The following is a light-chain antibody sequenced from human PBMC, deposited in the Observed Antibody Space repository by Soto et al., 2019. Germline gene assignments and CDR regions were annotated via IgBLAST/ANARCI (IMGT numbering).Light chain of an antibody. V-gene: IGKV3-20*01. CDR3: QLRRT. J-gene: IGKJ1*01. CDR1: QSVSSSY. CDR2: GAS. Sequence: IVLTKSAGTLSLSPGERATLSCRASQSVSSSYLAWYQQKPGQAPRLLIYGASSRATGIPDRFSGSGSGTDFTLTISRLEPEDFAVYYCQLRRTFGQGTKVDI.